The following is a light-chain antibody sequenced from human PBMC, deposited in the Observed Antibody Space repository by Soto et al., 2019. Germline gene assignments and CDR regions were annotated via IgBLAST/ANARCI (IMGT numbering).Light chain of an antibody. V-gene: IGKV2-40*01. CDR3: MQRIECPYT. CDR2: TLS. CDR1: QSLLDSDDGNTY. Sequence: DIVMTQTPLSLPVTPGEPASISCRSSQSLLDSDDGNTYLDWYLQKPGQTPQIIIYTLSDLASAVPDRLSGSGSGTDFTLKISRVEAEDVGVYYCMQRIECPYTFGQWTKLEIK. J-gene: IGKJ2*01.